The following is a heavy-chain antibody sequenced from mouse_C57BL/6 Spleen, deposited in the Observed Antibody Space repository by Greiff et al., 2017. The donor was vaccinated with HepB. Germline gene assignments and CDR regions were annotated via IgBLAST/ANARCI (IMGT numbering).Heavy chain of an antibody. V-gene: IGHV1-64*01. CDR2: IHPNSGST. D-gene: IGHD1-1*01. J-gene: IGHJ4*01. CDR3: ARGITTVVVGDYYAMDY. Sequence: VQLQQSGAELVKPGASVKLSCKASGYTFTSYWMHWVKQRPGQGLEWIGMIHPNSGSTNYNEKFKSKATLTVDKSSSTAYMQLSSLTSEDSAVYYCARGITTVVVGDYYAMDYWGQGTSVTVSS. CDR1: GYTFTSYW.